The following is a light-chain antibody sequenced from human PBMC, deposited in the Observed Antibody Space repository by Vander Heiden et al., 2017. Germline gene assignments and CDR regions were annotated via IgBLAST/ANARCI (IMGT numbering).Light chain of an antibody. CDR2: SAS. CDR3: QQYHNWPRT. J-gene: IGKJ1*01. Sequence: ELVMTQSPATLSVSPGGRATLSCRASQSVSSNLAWYQQRHGQAPRYLIYSASTRATGIPARFSGSGSGTEFTLTISSLQSEDFAVYYCQQYHNWPRTFGQGTKVEIK. CDR1: QSVSSN. V-gene: IGKV3-15*01.